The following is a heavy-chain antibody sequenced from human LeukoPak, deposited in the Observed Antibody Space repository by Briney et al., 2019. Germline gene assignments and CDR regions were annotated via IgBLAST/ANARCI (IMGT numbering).Heavy chain of an antibody. CDR3: ARVVAYYDFWSGHRGNWFDP. Sequence: PSETLSLTCAVYGGSFSGYYWSWIRQPPGKGLEWIGEINHSGSTNYNPSLKSRVTISVDTSKNQFSLKLSSVTAADTAVYYCARVVAYYDFWSGHRGNWFDPWGQGTLVIVSS. CDR1: GGSFSGYY. J-gene: IGHJ5*02. D-gene: IGHD3-3*01. V-gene: IGHV4-34*01. CDR2: INHSGST.